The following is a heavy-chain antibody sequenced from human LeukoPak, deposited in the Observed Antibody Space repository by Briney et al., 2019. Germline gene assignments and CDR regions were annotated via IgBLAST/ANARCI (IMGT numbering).Heavy chain of an antibody. CDR3: ARGDPIAFDI. V-gene: IGHV4-30-2*01. J-gene: IGHJ3*02. CDR1: GGSISSGFYS. CDR2: IYHSGST. Sequence: PSETLSLTCAVSGGSISSGFYSWSWIRQPPGKGLEWIGYIYHSGSTYYNPSLKSRVTISVDRSKNQFSLKLSSVTAADTAVYYCARGDPIAFDIWGQGTMVTVSS. D-gene: IGHD2-21*01.